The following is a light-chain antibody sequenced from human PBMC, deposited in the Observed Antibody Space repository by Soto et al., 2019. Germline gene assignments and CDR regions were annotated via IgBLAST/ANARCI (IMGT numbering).Light chain of an antibody. Sequence: IALMHLTRPLVLSPRERAPLFLTASQSGSSSYLAWYQQKPGQAPRLLIYGASTRATGIPARFSGSGSGTDFTLTTSSLQSEDCGVYFCQQYDNLPLTFGGGTKVDI. CDR3: QQYDNLPLT. CDR2: GAS. CDR1: QSGSSSY. V-gene: IGKV3-20*01. J-gene: IGKJ4*01.